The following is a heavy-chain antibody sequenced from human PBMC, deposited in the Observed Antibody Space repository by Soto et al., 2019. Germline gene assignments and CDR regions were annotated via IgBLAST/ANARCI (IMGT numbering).Heavy chain of an antibody. Sequence: PGGSLRLSCTASGFTFGDYAMSWVRQAPGKGLEWVGFIRSKAYGGTTEYAASVKGRFTISRDDSKSIAYLQMDSLKTEDTAVYYCTRAYSSSWTDYFDYWGQGTLVTV. D-gene: IGHD6-13*01. J-gene: IGHJ4*02. CDR2: IRSKAYGGTT. CDR3: TRAYSSSWTDYFDY. CDR1: GFTFGDYA. V-gene: IGHV3-49*04.